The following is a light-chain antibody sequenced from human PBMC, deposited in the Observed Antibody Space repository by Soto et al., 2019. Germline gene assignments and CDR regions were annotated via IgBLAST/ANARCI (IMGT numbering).Light chain of an antibody. V-gene: IGLV2-8*01. CDR3: SSYAGSNNWGV. CDR2: EVN. J-gene: IGLJ2*01. CDR1: SSDVGGYNF. Sequence: QSALTQPPSASGSPGQSVAISCTGTSSDVGGYNFVSWYQQHPGKAPKLIIYEVNERPSGVPDRFSGSKSGNTASLTVSGLQAEDEGDYYCSSYAGSNNWGVFGGGTKLTVL.